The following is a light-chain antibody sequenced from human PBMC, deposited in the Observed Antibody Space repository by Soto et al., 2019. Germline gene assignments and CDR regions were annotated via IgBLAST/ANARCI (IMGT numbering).Light chain of an antibody. CDR3: SSYTSGSTLYV. J-gene: IGLJ1*01. Sequence: SALTQPASVSGSPGQSITISCTGTSSDVGGYDYVSWYQQHPGKAPRLMIYKASNRPSGVSHRFSGSRSGNTASLTISGLQAEDEADYYCSSYTSGSTLYVFGTGTKV. CDR2: KAS. V-gene: IGLV2-14*01. CDR1: SSDVGGYDY.